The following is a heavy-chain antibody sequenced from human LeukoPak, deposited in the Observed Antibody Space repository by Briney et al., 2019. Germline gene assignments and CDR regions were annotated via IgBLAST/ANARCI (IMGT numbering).Heavy chain of an antibody. Sequence: ASVKVSCKASGYTFTSYDINWVRQATGQGLEWMGWMNPNNGNTDYAQKFQGRVTLTRNTSISTAYMELSSLRSEDTAVYYCTRGGPVAGTHKYFQXXXXGXLVTVSS. J-gene: IGHJ1*01. D-gene: IGHD6-19*01. CDR2: MNPNNGNT. CDR1: GYTFTSYD. V-gene: IGHV1-8*01. CDR3: TRGGPVAGTHKYFQX.